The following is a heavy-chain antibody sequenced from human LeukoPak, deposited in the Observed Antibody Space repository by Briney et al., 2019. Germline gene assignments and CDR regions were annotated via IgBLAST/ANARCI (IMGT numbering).Heavy chain of an antibody. CDR3: ARDFYDFWSVPYYFDY. D-gene: IGHD3-3*01. V-gene: IGHV1-2*02. CDR1: GYTFTGYY. Sequence: ASVKVSCKASGYTFTGYYMHWVRQATGQGLEWMGWINPNSGGTNYAQKFQGRVTMTRDTSISTAYMELSRLRSDDTAVYYCARDFYDFWSVPYYFDYWGQGTLVTVSS. J-gene: IGHJ4*02. CDR2: INPNSGGT.